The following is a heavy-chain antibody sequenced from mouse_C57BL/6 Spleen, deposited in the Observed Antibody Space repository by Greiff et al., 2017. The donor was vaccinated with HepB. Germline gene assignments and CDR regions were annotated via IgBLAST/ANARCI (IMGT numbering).Heavy chain of an antibody. CDR3: ASVGDYGYDMDY. V-gene: IGHV1-19*01. D-gene: IGHD2-2*01. CDR2: INPYNGGT. CDR1: GYTFTDYY. Sequence: SGPVLVKPGASVKMSCKASGYTFTDYYMNWVKQSHGKSLEWIGVINPYNGGTSYNQKFKGKATSTVDKSSSTAYMELNSLTSEDSAVYYCASVGDYGYDMDYWGQGTTLTVSS. J-gene: IGHJ2*01.